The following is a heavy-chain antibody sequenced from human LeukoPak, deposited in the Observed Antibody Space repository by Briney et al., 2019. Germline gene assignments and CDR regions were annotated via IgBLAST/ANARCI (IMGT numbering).Heavy chain of an antibody. CDR2: ISSSSSYI. J-gene: IGHJ6*02. D-gene: IGHD2-2*01. Sequence: GGSLGLSCAASGFTFSSYSMNWVRQAPGKGLEWVSSISSSSSYIYYADSVKGRFTISRDNAKNSLYLQMNSLRAEDTAVYYCARDTVVVPAAIFFYYYYGMDVWGQGTTVTVSS. CDR3: ARDTVVVPAAIFFYYYYGMDV. V-gene: IGHV3-21*01. CDR1: GFTFSSYS.